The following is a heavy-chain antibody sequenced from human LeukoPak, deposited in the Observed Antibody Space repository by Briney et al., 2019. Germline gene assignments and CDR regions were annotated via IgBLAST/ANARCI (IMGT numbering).Heavy chain of an antibody. CDR1: GGSISSYY. CDR3: ARGDYYYGVDV. V-gene: IGHV4-59*01. J-gene: IGHJ6*02. CDR2: ISYSGST. D-gene: IGHD1-26*01. Sequence: SETLSLTCTVSGGSISSYYWSWIRQPPGKGLEWIAYISYSGSTNYNPSLQSRVTISVGTSKNQFSLNLSSVTAADTAVYFCARGDYYYGVDVWGQGTTVTVSS.